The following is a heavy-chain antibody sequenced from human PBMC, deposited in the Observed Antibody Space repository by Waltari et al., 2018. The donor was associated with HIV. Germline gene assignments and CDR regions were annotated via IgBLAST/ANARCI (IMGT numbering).Heavy chain of an antibody. CDR3: ARHSLPYGDYVYWFDP. J-gene: IGHJ5*02. CDR1: GYSFTSYW. D-gene: IGHD4-17*01. V-gene: IGHV5-51*01. CDR2: IYPGDSDT. Sequence: EVQLVQSGAEVKKPGESLKISCKGSGYSFTSYWIGWVRQMPGKGLEWMGIIYPGDSDTRYSPSFQGQVTISADKSISTAYLQWSSLKASDTAMYYCARHSLPYGDYVYWFDPWGQGTLVTVSS.